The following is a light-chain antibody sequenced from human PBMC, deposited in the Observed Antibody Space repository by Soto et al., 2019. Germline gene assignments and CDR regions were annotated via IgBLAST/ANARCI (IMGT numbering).Light chain of an antibody. CDR3: QQGHSAPLT. V-gene: IGKV1-39*01. J-gene: IGKJ4*01. Sequence: DIQMTQSPSSLSASVGDRVTITCRARQTISRNLNWYQQKPGKAPDLLIFAASNLQSGVPSRFSGSGSGADFTLTISSLQPEDFATYYCQQGHSAPLTFGGGTKVEIK. CDR2: AAS. CDR1: QTISRN.